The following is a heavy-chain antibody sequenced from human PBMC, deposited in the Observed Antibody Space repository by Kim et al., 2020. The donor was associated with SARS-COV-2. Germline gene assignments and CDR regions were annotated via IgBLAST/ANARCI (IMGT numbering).Heavy chain of an antibody. Sequence: DSVKGRFTISRDNAKNSLYLHMNSLRDEDTAVYYCARSAASSYYYYGMDVWGQGTTVTVSS. V-gene: IGHV3-48*02. J-gene: IGHJ6*02. CDR3: ARSAASSYYYYGMDV.